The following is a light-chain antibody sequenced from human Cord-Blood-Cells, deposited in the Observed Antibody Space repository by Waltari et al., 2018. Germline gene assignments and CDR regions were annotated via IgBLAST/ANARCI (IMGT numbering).Light chain of an antibody. V-gene: IGLV1-40*01. Sequence: QSVLTQPPSVSGAPGQRVTISCTGSRPNIGAGYDVHWYQQLPGTAPKLLIYGNSNRPSWVPDRFSGAKSGTSASLAITGLQAEDEADYYCQSYDSSVVFGGGTKLTVL. J-gene: IGLJ2*01. CDR1: RPNIGAGYD. CDR3: QSYDSSVV. CDR2: GNS.